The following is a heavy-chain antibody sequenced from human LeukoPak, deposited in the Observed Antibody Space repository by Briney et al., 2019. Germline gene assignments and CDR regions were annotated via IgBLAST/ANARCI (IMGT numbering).Heavy chain of an antibody. CDR1: GGSFSGYY. CDR3: ARLPVAGSDY. D-gene: IGHD6-19*01. V-gene: IGHV4-34*01. CDR2: INHSGST. J-gene: IGHJ4*02. Sequence: PSETLSLTCAVYGGSFSGYYWSWIRQPPGKGLEWIGEINHSGSTNYNPSLKSRVTISVDTSKNQFSLKLSSVTAADTAVYYCARLPVAGSDYRGQGTLVTVSS.